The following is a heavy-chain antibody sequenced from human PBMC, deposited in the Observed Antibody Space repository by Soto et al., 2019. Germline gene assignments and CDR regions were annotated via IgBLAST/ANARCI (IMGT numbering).Heavy chain of an antibody. J-gene: IGHJ6*02. CDR1: GDSVSSNSAG. V-gene: IGHV6-1*01. CDR2: TYYNSKWNN. D-gene: IGHD3-10*01. Sequence: SQTLSLTCVISGDSVSSNSAGWNWMRQSPSRGLEWLGRTYYNSKWNNDYALSVKSRITINPDTSKNQFSLHLYSVTPEDTAVYYCTGITWFRGMDVWGQGTPVTVSS. CDR3: TGITWFRGMDV.